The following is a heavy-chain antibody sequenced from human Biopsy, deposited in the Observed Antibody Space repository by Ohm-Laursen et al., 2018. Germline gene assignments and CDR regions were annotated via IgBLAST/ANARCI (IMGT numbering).Heavy chain of an antibody. J-gene: IGHJ6*02. V-gene: IGHV4-59*11. CDR3: ARGSNEYGGLYFPH. Sequence: GTLSLTCPVSGGSFTGHYWTWIRQPPGKGLEWIGHISHTGYTSYKSSLKSRVTISLDTSRKHFSLRLTSLAAADTAVYYCARGSNEYGGLYFPHWGQGTTVTVSS. CDR2: ISHTGYT. CDR1: GGSFTGHY. D-gene: IGHD4-23*01.